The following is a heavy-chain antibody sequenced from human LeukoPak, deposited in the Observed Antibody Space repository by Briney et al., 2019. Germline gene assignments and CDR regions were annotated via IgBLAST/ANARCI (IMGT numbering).Heavy chain of an antibody. CDR1: GGSISSGDYY. J-gene: IGHJ4*02. Sequence: SETLSLTCTVSGGSISSGDYYWSWLRQPPGKGLEWIGYIYYSGSTYYNPSLKSRVTISVDTSKNQFSLKLSSVTAADTAVYYCARDLARIVGATTDGRSQLSSYLDYWGQGTLVTVSS. D-gene: IGHD1-26*01. CDR2: IYYSGST. CDR3: ARDLARIVGATTDGRSQLSSYLDY. V-gene: IGHV4-30-4*01.